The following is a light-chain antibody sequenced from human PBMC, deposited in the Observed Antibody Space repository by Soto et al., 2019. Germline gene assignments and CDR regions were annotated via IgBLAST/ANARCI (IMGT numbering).Light chain of an antibody. CDR3: QSFDSRLSAPV. J-gene: IGLJ2*01. CDR1: SSNIGSPFD. Sequence: QSVLTQPPSVSGAPGQRVTISCTGNSSNIGSPFDVHWYQHLPGTAPILLIYANNNRPSGVPDRFSGSKSGTSASLAITGLQGDDEADYYCQSFDSRLSAPVFGGGTKLTVL. CDR2: ANN. V-gene: IGLV1-40*01.